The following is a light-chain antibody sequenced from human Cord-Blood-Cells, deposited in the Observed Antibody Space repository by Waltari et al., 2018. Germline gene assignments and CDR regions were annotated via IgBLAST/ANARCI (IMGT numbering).Light chain of an antibody. Sequence: QSALTQPASVSGSPGQSITTSCTGPSSDVGGYHYVFWYQQHPGKAPKLMIYDVSKRPSGVSNRFSGSKSGNTASLTISGLQAEDEADYYCSSYTSSSTYVFGTGTKVTVL. J-gene: IGLJ1*01. V-gene: IGLV2-14*01. CDR3: SSYTSSSTYV. CDR1: SSDVGGYHY. CDR2: DVS.